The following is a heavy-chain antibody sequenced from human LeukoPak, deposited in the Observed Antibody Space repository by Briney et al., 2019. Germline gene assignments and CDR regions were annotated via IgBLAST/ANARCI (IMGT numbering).Heavy chain of an antibody. CDR3: ARNTGGTRIL. CDR1: GYTFTDHW. D-gene: IGHD1-14*01. V-gene: IGHV5-10-1*01. CDR2: IDPSDSYT. J-gene: IGHJ4*02. Sequence: GESLKISCTGSGYTFTDHWISWVRRMPGKGLEWMGRIDPSDSYTQYIPSLQGHVTISTDKSISTAYLQWSSLKASDTAIYYCARNTGGTRILWGQGTLVTVSS.